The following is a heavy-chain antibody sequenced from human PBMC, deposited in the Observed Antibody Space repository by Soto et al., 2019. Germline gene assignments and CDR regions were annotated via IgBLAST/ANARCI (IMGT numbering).Heavy chain of an antibody. D-gene: IGHD3-22*01. J-gene: IGHJ4*02. CDR3: ARQYYDSSGYSIDY. V-gene: IGHV4-39*01. Sequence: QLQLQEAGPGLVKPSETLSLTCTVSGGSISSSSYYWGWMRQPPGKGLEWIGSIYYSGSTYYNPSRKCRVTISVYTSKNQFSLKLRSVTAADTAVYYCARQYYDSSGYSIDYWGQGTLVTVSS. CDR1: GGSISSSSYY. CDR2: IYYSGST.